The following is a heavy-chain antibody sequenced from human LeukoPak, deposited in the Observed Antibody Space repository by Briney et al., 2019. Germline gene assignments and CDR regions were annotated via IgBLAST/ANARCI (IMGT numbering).Heavy chain of an antibody. J-gene: IGHJ4*02. D-gene: IGHD4-23*01. CDR2: IRYDGSNK. CDR3: AKLNSYYFDY. Sequence: GGSLRLSCAASGFTFSNYGMHWVRQAPGKGLEWVAFIRYDGSNKYYADSVKGRFTISRDNSKNTLYLQMSSLRAEDTAVYYCAKLNSYYFDYWGQGTLVTVS. V-gene: IGHV3-30*02. CDR1: GFTFSNYG.